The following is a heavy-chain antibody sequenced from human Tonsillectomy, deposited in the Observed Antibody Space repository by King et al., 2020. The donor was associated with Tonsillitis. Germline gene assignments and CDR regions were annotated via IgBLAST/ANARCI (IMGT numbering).Heavy chain of an antibody. D-gene: IGHD2-2*01. J-gene: IGHJ3*02. CDR3: ARHGRGNFSSTSCHASAFDI. Sequence: VQLVESGGGLVQPGGSLRVSCAASGFTFSGYWMSWVRQAPGKGLEWVANTKHDGSEKYYVDSVKGRFTISRDNAKNSLFLQMNSLRAEDTAVYYCARHGRGNFSSTSCHASAFDIWGQGTVVTVSS. V-gene: IGHV3-7*03. CDR2: TKHDGSEK. CDR1: GFTFSGYW.